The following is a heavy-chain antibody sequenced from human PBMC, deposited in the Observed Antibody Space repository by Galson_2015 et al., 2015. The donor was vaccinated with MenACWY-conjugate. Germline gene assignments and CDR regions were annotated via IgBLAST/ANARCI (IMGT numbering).Heavy chain of an antibody. CDR1: GFTVSTNC. J-gene: IGHJ5*02. CDR3: ARSGVGFGERWLDP. V-gene: IGHV3-53*01. Sequence: SLRLSCAASGFTVSTNCMSWVRQAPGKGLGWVSIICSGTRTFYADSVKGRFTISGDNSQNTVYLQMNSLRAEDTAMYYCARSGVGFGERWLDPWGQGTLVTVSS. CDR2: ICSGTRT. D-gene: IGHD3-16*01.